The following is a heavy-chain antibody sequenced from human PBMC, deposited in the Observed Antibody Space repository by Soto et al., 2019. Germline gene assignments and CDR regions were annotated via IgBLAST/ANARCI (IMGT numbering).Heavy chain of an antibody. CDR3: ARPSSWAGSDRYSYFVMDL. CDR1: GYTFTSYY. Sequence: GSSVKVSCKSSGYTFTSYYIHWVRQAPGQGLEWMGWINPNSGGTNYAQKFQGRVTMTRDTSISTAYMELSRLRSDDTAVYYCARPSSWAGSDRYSYFVMDLCGHVTQVTV. CDR2: INPNSGGT. J-gene: IGHJ6*02. D-gene: IGHD1-26*01. V-gene: IGHV1-2*02.